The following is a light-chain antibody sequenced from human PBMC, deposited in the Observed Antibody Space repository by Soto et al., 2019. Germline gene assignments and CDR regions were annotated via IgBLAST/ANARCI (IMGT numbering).Light chain of an antibody. V-gene: IGLV2-8*01. CDR2: EVS. CDR3: SSYAGSNKTVV. CDR1: SSDVGGYNY. J-gene: IGLJ2*01. Sequence: QSALTQPPSASGSPGQSVTISCTGTSSDVGGYNYVSWYQQHPGKAPKLMIYEVSKRPSGVPDRFSGSKSGNTASLTVSGLQADDEADYYCSSYAGSNKTVVFGGGTKLTVL.